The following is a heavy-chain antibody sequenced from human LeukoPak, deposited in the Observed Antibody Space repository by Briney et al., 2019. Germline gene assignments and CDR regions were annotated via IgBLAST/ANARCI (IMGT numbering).Heavy chain of an antibody. D-gene: IGHD6-19*01. Sequence: LSQTLSLTCGISGDSVSSNSAAWNWIRQSPSRGLEWLGRTYYRSKWFINYAPSVKSRIIINPDTPKNQVSLQLNSVTPEDTAVYYCTRSDCSSGRCPGFDSWGQGTLVTVSS. CDR1: GDSVSSNSAA. V-gene: IGHV6-1*01. J-gene: IGHJ4*02. CDR3: TRSDCSSGRCPGFDS. CDR2: TYYRSKWFI.